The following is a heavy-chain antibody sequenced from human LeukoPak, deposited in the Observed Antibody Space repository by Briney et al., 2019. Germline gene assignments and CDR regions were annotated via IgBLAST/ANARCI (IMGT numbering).Heavy chain of an antibody. CDR3: ARHLSGITGYTYGRGIDY. CDR1: GFTYSSYW. CDR2: IKTDGSEK. V-gene: IGHV3-7*01. D-gene: IGHD5-18*01. Sequence: GSLRLSCAASGFTYSSYWMSWVRQAPGKGLEWVANIKTDGSEKYSVDSVKGRFTISRDNAKSPLYLQMNSLRAEDTAVYYCARHLSGITGYTYGRGIDYWGQGTLVTVSS. J-gene: IGHJ4*02.